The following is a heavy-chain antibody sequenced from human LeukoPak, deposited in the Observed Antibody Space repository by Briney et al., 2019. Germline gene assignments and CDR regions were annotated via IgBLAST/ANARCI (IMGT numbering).Heavy chain of an antibody. CDR1: GFTFSDYA. J-gene: IGHJ5*02. CDR2: ISGSGGST. D-gene: IGHD3-22*01. Sequence: GGSLRLSCGASGFTFSDYAMNWVRQAPGKGLEWVSGISGSGGSTEYADSVKGRFTISRDNSKNTLYLQMNSLRAEDTAVYYCAKVGYYNSSGFGWFDPWGQGTLVTVSS. CDR3: AKVGYYNSSGFGWFDP. V-gene: IGHV3-23*01.